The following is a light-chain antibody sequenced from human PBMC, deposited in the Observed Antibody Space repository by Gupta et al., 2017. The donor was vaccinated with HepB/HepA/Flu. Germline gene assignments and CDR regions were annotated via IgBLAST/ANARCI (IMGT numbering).Light chain of an antibody. CDR3: SSFAGGNTYV. J-gene: IGLJ1*01. CDR1: SSDVGGYNY. V-gene: IGLV2-8*01. CDR2: EVS. Sequence: SAXXSXXQSXTXXXXXTSSDVGGYNYVSWYQQHPGKAPKLMIYEVSQRPSGVPDRFSGSKSGNTASLTVSGLQAEDEADYYCSSFAGGNTYVFGTGTKVTVL.